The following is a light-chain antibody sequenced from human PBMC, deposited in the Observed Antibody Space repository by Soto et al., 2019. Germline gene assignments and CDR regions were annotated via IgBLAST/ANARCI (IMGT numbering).Light chain of an antibody. CDR3: SSYTSSITLV. J-gene: IGLJ2*01. CDR2: DVS. Sequence: QSALTQPASVFGSPGQSITISCTGTSSDVGAYSYVSWYQQHPGKAPKLIIYDVSNRPSGVSNRFSGSKSGNTASLTISGLQAEDEADYYCSSYTSSITLVFGGGTKLTVL. CDR1: SSDVGAYSY. V-gene: IGLV2-14*01.